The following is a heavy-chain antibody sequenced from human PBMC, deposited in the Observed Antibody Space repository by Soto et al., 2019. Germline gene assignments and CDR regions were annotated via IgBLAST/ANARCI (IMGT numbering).Heavy chain of an antibody. Sequence: GGSLRLSCAASGFTFSSYGMHWVRQAPGKGPEWVAVISYDGSNKYYADSVKGRFTISRDNSKNTLYLQMNSLRAEDTAVYYCAKDLDSSGYVDYWGQGTLVTVSS. D-gene: IGHD3-22*01. CDR1: GFTFSSYG. CDR2: ISYDGSNK. CDR3: AKDLDSSGYVDY. V-gene: IGHV3-30*18. J-gene: IGHJ4*02.